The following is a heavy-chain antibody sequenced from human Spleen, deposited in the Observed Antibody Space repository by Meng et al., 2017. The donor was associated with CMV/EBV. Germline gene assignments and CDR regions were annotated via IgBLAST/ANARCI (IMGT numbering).Heavy chain of an antibody. J-gene: IGHJ6*02. CDR2: INSDGSGR. Sequence: GESQKISCAASGFTFSSSWMHWVRQAPGKGLVWVSHINSDGSGRSYADSVKGRFTISRDNAKNTLYLQMNSLRAEDTAVYYCARDRYYAMDVWGQGTTVTVSS. CDR1: GFTFSSSW. V-gene: IGHV3-74*01. CDR3: ARDRYYAMDV.